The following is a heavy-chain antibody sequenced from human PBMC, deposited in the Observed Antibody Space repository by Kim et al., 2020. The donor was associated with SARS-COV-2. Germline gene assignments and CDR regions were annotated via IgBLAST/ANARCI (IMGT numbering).Heavy chain of an antibody. Sequence: SETLSLSCTVSGGSISSSSYYWGWIRQPPGKGLEWIGSINNSGSTYYNPSLKRRVTISVDTSKNQFSLKLSSVTAADTAVYYCARRVEMATIWYWGQGT. CDR2: INNSGST. V-gene: IGHV4-39*01. D-gene: IGHD2-15*01. J-gene: IGHJ4*02. CDR3: ARRVEMATIWY. CDR1: GGSISSSSYY.